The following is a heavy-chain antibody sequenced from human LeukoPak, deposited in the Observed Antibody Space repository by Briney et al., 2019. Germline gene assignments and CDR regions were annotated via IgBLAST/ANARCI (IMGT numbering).Heavy chain of an antibody. Sequence: ASVKVSCKVSGYTLTELSMHWVRQAPGKGLEWMGGFDPEDGETIYAQKFQGRVTMTEDTSTDTAYVELSSLRSEDTAVYYCATGFYCGGDCYPNFDYWGQGTLVTVSS. D-gene: IGHD2-21*02. J-gene: IGHJ4*02. CDR3: ATGFYCGGDCYPNFDY. V-gene: IGHV1-24*01. CDR1: GYTLTELS. CDR2: FDPEDGET.